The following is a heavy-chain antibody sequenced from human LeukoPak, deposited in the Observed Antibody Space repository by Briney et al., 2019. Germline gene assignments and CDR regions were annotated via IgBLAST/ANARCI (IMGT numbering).Heavy chain of an antibody. J-gene: IGHJ4*02. CDR3: ATTSRSLEWLYNDY. CDR2: FDPEDGET. Sequence: ASVKVSCKVSGYTLTELSMHWVRQAPGKGLEWMGGFDPEDGETIYAQKFQGRVTMTEDTSTDTAYMELSSLRSEDTAVYYCATTSRSLEWLYNDYWGQGTLVTVSS. CDR1: GYTLTELS. V-gene: IGHV1-24*01. D-gene: IGHD3-3*01.